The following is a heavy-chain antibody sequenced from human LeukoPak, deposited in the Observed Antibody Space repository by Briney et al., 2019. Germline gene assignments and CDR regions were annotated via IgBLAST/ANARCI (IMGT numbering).Heavy chain of an antibody. V-gene: IGHV4-34*01. CDR1: GGSFSGYY. Sequence: PETLSLTCAVYGGSFSGYYWSWIRQPPGKGLEWIGEINHSGSTNYNPSLKSRVTITVDTSKNQFSLKLSSVTAADTAVYYCARGDGITMVRAVNTTVDYGSQGRLVTVSA. J-gene: IGHJ4*02. CDR3: ARGDGITMVRAVNTTVDY. CDR2: INHSGST. D-gene: IGHD3-10*01.